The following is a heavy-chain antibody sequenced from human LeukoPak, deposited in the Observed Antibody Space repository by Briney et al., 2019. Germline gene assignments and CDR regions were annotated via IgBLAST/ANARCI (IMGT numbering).Heavy chain of an antibody. J-gene: IGHJ4*02. CDR3: ARGGYSYGYRPFDY. CDR1: GGSISSSSYY. CDR2: INHSGST. V-gene: IGHV4-39*07. D-gene: IGHD5-18*01. Sequence: PSETLSLTCTVSGGSISSSSYYWGWIRQPPGKGLEWIGEINHSGSTNYNPSLKSRVTISVDTSKNQFSLKLSSVTAADTAVYYCARGGYSYGYRPFDYWGQGTLVTVSS.